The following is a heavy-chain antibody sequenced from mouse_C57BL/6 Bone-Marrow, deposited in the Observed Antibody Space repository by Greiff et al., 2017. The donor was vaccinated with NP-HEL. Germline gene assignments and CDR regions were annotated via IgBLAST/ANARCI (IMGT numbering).Heavy chain of an antibody. V-gene: IGHV5-9-1*02. CDR3: TTGTWFAY. J-gene: IGHJ3*01. CDR2: ISSGGDYI. D-gene: IGHD4-1*01. CDR1: GFTFSSYA. Sequence: EVMLVESGEGLVKPGGSLKLSCAASGFTFSSYAMSWVRQTPEKRLEWVAYISSGGDYIYYADNVKGRFTISSGNARNTLYLQMSMLKSEDTAMYYCTTGTWFAYWGQGTLVTVSA.